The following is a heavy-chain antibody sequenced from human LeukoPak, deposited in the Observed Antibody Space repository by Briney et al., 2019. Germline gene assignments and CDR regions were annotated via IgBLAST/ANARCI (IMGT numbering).Heavy chain of an antibody. CDR1: GGSFSGYY. Sequence: SETLSLTCAVYGGSFSGYYWSWIRQPPGKGLEWIGEINHSGSTNYNPSLKSRVTISVDTSKNQFSLKLSSVTAADTAVYYCARGEYLGYCTNGPCPYFDYWGQGTLVTVSS. V-gene: IGHV4-34*01. CDR3: ARGEYLGYCTNGPCPYFDY. CDR2: INHSGST. D-gene: IGHD2-8*01. J-gene: IGHJ4*02.